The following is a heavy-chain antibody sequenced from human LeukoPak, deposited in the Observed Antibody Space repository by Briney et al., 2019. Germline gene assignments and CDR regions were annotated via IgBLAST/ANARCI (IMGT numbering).Heavy chain of an antibody. CDR2: INPNSGGT. CDR3: AGAVDTAMVRVFDY. V-gene: IGHV1-2*02. J-gene: IGHJ4*02. D-gene: IGHD5-18*01. CDR1: GYTFTGYY. Sequence: ASVKVSCKASGYTFTGYYMHWVRQAPGQGLEWMGWINPNSGGTNYAQKFQGRVTMTRDTSISTAYMELSRLRSDDTAVYYCAGAVDTAMVRVFDYWGQGTLVTVSS.